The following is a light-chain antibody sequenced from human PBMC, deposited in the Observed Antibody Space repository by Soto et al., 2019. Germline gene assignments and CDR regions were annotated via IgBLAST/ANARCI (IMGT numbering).Light chain of an antibody. CDR1: SSDVGTYNL. CDR3: CSYAGSSTLV. Sequence: QSVLTQPASVSGSPGQSITISCTGTSSDVGTYNLVSWYQQHPGKAPKLMIYEGSKRPSGVSNRFSGSKSGNTASLTIFGLQAEDEADYYCCSYAGSSTLVFGGGTKVTVL. J-gene: IGLJ2*01. CDR2: EGS. V-gene: IGLV2-23*01.